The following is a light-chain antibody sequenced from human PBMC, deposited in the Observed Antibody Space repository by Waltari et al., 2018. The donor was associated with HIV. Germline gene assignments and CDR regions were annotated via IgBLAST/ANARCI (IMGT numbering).Light chain of an antibody. Sequence: QSALTQPAPVSASPGQSITISSTATSSDVGGYKYVSWYQHHPGKAPKLMIYEVSNRPSGVSNRFSGSKSGNTASLTISGLQTEDEADYYCNSYTSSTTRVFGTGTKVTVL. J-gene: IGLJ1*01. CDR1: SSDVGGYKY. CDR2: EVS. CDR3: NSYTSSTTRV. V-gene: IGLV2-14*01.